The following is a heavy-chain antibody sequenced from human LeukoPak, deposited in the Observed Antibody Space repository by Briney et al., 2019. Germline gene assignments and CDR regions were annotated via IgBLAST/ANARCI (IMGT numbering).Heavy chain of an antibody. CDR2: ISIGGDTR. D-gene: IGHD3-16*01. J-gene: IGHJ5*02. CDR1: GFRFSNYE. CDR3: ASLWELTMA. V-gene: IGHV3-48*03. Sequence: GGSLRLSCAASGFRFSNYEMDWVRQAPGKGLEWVSYISIGGDTRHYADSVKGRFTISRDNAKNSVYLQMNSLRAEDTAVYFCASLWELTMAWGQGTLATVSS.